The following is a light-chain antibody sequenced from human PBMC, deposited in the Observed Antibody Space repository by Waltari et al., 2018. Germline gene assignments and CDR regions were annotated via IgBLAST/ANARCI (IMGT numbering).Light chain of an antibody. Sequence: QSVLTQPPSASGTPGQRVTISCSGSSSHIGNNLVNWFQPPPGTAPKLLIFSNNQRPSGVPDRFSGSKPGNSASLAISGLQSEDEAEYYCAAWDDSLNGYVFGTGTKVTVL. CDR1: SSHIGNNL. CDR2: SNN. J-gene: IGLJ1*01. CDR3: AAWDDSLNGYV. V-gene: IGLV1-44*01.